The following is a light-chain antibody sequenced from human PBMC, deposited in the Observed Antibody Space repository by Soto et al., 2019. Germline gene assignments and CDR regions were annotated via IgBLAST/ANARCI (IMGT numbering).Light chain of an antibody. V-gene: IGLV2-8*01. J-gene: IGLJ1*01. CDR1: SSDVGGYNY. CDR2: EVN. Sequence: QSALTQPPSASGSPGQSVTISCTGTSSDVGGYNYVSWYQQHPGKVPKLMVYEVNKRPSGVPDRFSGSKSGNTASLTVSGXQAEDEADYYCTSYAGGNNVFGTGTKVTV. CDR3: TSYAGGNNV.